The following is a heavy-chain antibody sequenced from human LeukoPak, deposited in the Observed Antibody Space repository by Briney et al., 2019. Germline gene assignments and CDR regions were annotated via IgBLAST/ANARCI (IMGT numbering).Heavy chain of an antibody. D-gene: IGHD5-12*01. Sequence: PGGSLRLSCAASGFTFSSYSMSWVRQAPGKGLEWVSSISSSGGNTYYADSEKGRFTISRDNSKNTLYLQMNSLRAEDTAVYYCAKDRPTWPMDYWGQGTLVTVSS. CDR3: AKDRPTWPMDY. CDR1: GFTFSSYS. CDR2: ISSSGGNT. J-gene: IGHJ4*02. V-gene: IGHV3-23*01.